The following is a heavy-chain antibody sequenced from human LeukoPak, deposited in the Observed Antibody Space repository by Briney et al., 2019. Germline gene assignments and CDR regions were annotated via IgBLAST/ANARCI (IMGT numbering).Heavy chain of an antibody. V-gene: IGHV3-23*01. CDR2: ISVSGGST. Sequence: GGSLRLSCAASGFTFSNAWMSWVRQAPGKGLEWVSVISVSGGSTYYADSVKGRFTISRDNSKNTLYLQMNSLRVEDTAVYYCAKGGGATVPFDNWGQGTLVTVSS. J-gene: IGHJ4*02. CDR1: GFTFSNAW. D-gene: IGHD4-11*01. CDR3: AKGGGATVPFDN.